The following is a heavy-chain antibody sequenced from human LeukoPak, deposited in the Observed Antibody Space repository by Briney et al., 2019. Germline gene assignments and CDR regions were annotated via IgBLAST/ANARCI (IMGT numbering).Heavy chain of an antibody. CDR3: ARDGGSSWYGAFDI. D-gene: IGHD6-13*01. CDR1: GFTFTGYS. V-gene: IGHV3-48*01. CDR2: ISSSSSAI. J-gene: IGHJ3*02. Sequence: GGSLRLSCAASGFTFTGYSMNWVRQAPGKGLGWVSYISSSSSAIYSADSVKGRFTISRDSAKNSVYLQMNSLRAEDTAVYYCARDGGSSWYGAFDIWGQGTMVTVSS.